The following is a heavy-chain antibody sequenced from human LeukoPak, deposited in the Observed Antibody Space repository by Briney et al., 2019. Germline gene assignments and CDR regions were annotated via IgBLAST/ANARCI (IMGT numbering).Heavy chain of an antibody. J-gene: IGHJ4*02. CDR3: ASSEYSYGLDTFDY. CDR2: IYYSGST. D-gene: IGHD5-18*01. CDR1: RGSISSYY. V-gene: IGHV4-59*08. Sequence: SETLSLTCTVSRGSISSYYWSWIRQPPGKGLEWIGYIYYSGSTNYNPSLKSRVTISVDMSKNQFSLKLSSVTAADTAVYYCASSEYSYGLDTFDYWGQGTLVTVSS.